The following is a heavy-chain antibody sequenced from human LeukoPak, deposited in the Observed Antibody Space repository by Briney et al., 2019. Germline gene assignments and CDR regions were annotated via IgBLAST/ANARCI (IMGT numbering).Heavy chain of an antibody. Sequence: QTGGSLRLSCVASGFIFSTYPMHWVRQAPGKGLEWVAGISYGGGNEYYADSVKGRFIISRDDSKNTLYLQMNSLRPEDTAVYYCEGWYNGYWGQGTLVTVSS. CDR2: ISYGGGNE. D-gene: IGHD6-19*01. CDR3: EGWYNGY. CDR1: GFIFSTYP. V-gene: IGHV3-30-3*01. J-gene: IGHJ4*02.